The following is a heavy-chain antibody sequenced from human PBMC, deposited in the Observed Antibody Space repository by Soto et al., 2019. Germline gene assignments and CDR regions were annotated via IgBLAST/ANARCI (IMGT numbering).Heavy chain of an antibody. CDR1: GFTFSSYA. V-gene: IGHV3-23*01. J-gene: IGHJ4*02. CDR3: ARRGSGSYYDY. D-gene: IGHD1-26*01. CDR2: ISGSGGST. Sequence: EVQLLESGGGLVQPGGSLRLSCAASGFTFSSYAMRWVRQAPGKGLEWVSAISGSGGSTYYADYVTGRFTTSRDNSKNTLYLQMNSLRAEDTAVYYCARRGSGSYYDYGGQGTLVTVSS.